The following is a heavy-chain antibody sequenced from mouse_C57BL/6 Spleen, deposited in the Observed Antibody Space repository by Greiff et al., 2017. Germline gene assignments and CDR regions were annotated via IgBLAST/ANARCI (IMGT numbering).Heavy chain of an antibody. CDR1: GFNIKNTY. J-gene: IGHJ4*01. Sequence: EVQLQQSVAELVRPGASVKLSCTASGFNIKNTYMHWVKQRPEQGLEWIGRIDPANGNTKYAPKFQGKATITADTSSNTSYLQLSSLTSEDTAIYYCAGGAYYSNYDAMDYWGQGTSVTVSS. CDR2: IDPANGNT. CDR3: AGGAYYSNYDAMDY. V-gene: IGHV14-3*01. D-gene: IGHD2-5*01.